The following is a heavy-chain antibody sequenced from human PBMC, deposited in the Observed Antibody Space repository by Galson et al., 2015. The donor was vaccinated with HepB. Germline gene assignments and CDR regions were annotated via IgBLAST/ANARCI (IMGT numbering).Heavy chain of an antibody. CDR3: ARDISRGSSSAVGAFDY. D-gene: IGHD6-6*01. Sequence: TLSLTCTVSGGSISSGGYYWSWIRQHPGKGLEWIGYIYYSGSTYYNPSLKSRVTISVDTSKNQFSLKLSSVTAADTAVYYCARDISRGSSSAVGAFDYWGQGTLVTVSS. CDR2: IYYSGST. CDR1: GGSISSGGYY. V-gene: IGHV4-31*03. J-gene: IGHJ4*02.